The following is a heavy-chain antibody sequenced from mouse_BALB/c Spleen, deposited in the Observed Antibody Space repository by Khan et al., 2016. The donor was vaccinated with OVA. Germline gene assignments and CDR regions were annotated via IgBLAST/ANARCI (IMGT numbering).Heavy chain of an antibody. V-gene: IGHV3-2*02. CDR2: IGYSGVI. Sequence: EVQLVESGPGLVKPSQSLSLPCTVTGFSITSGYAWIWIRQFPGNKLEWMGYIGYSGVISYTPSLKSRISITRDTSKNQFVLQLNSVTTEDTATYYCARGNYYGYYFDYWGQGTTLTVSS. D-gene: IGHD1-1*01. J-gene: IGHJ2*01. CDR3: ARGNYYGYYFDY. CDR1: GFSITSGYA.